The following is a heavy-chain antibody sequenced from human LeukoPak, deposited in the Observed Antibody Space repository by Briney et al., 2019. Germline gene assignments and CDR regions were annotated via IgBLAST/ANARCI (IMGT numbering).Heavy chain of an antibody. CDR2: FDPEDGET. D-gene: IGHD3-3*01. Sequence: ASVKVSCKVSGYTLTELSMHWVRQAPGKGLEWMGGFDPEDGETIYAQKFQGRVTMTEDTSTDTAYMELSSLRSEDTAVYYCATVRKYDFWSGYNHWGQGTLVTVSS. J-gene: IGHJ5*02. V-gene: IGHV1-24*01. CDR1: GYTLTELS. CDR3: ATVRKYDFWSGYNH.